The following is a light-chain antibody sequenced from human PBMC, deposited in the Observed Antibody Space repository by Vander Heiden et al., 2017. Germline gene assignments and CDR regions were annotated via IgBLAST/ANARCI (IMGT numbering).Light chain of an antibody. CDR2: NND. CDR3: AAWDDSLTGLV. CDR1: SSNIGSNA. V-gene: IGLV1-44*01. Sequence: QSLLTQPPSTSGTPGPRVTISCSGSSSNIGSNAVNWYQQLPGAAPRLLIYNNDQRPSGVPDRFSGSKSGTSASLSVSGLRSEDEADYYCAAWDDSLTGLVFGGGTKLTVL. J-gene: IGLJ2*01.